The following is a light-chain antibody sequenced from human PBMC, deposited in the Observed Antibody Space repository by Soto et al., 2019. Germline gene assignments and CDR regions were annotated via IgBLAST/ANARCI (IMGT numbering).Light chain of an antibody. Sequence: DIQLTQSPSFLSASVGDRVTVSCRASQDINTYLAWFQQKPGKVPQLLVYPASTLQDGVPSRFSGRGSGTEFPLTINNLQPEDFATYYCQHLRAYPFSFGQGTKLDVK. CDR2: PAS. CDR1: QDINTY. CDR3: QHLRAYPFS. V-gene: IGKV1-9*01. J-gene: IGKJ2*03.